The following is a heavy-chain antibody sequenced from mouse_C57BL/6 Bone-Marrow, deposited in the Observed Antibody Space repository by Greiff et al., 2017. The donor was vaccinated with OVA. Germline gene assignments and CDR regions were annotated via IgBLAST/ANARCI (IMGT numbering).Heavy chain of an antibody. CDR2: ILPGSGST. Sequence: QVQLKESGAELMKPGASVKLSCKATGYTFTGYWIEWVKQRPGHGLEWIGEILPGSGSTNYNEKFKGKATFTADKSSNTAYMQLSSLTTEDSAIYYCARGDGYYSGWFAYWGQGTLVTVSA. CDR3: ARGDGYYSGWFAY. CDR1: GYTFTGYW. D-gene: IGHD2-3*01. V-gene: IGHV1-9*01. J-gene: IGHJ3*01.